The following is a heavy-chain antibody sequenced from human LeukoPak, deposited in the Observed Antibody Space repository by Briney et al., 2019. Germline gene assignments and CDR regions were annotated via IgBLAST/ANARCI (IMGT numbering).Heavy chain of an antibody. CDR2: IYSGGST. CDR3: AREWGAVAGRYGMDV. J-gene: IGHJ6*02. Sequence: PGGSLRLSCAASGFTVSSNYMSWVRQAPGKGLEWVSVIYSGGSTYYADSVKGRFTISRDNSKNTLYLQMNSLRAEGTAVYYCAREWGAVAGRYGMDVWGQGTTVTVSS. CDR1: GFTVSSNY. V-gene: IGHV3-53*01. D-gene: IGHD6-19*01.